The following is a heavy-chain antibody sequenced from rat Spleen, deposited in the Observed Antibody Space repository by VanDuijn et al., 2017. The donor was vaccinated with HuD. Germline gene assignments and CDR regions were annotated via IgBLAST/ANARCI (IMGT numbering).Heavy chain of an antibody. J-gene: IGHJ2*01. CDR2: ISYDGSNT. V-gene: IGHV5-20*01. CDR1: GFTFSDYY. CDR3: TTGYYDGYYLVFDY. D-gene: IGHD1-12*03. Sequence: EVHLVESDGGLVQPGGSLNLSCAASGFTFSDYYMAWVRQAPTKGLEWVATISYDGSNTYYRDSVKGRFTISRDNAKSSLYLQMDSLRSEDTATYYCTTGYYDGYYLVFDYWGQGVMVTVSS.